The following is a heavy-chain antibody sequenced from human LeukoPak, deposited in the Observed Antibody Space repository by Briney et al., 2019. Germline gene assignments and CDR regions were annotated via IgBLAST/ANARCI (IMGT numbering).Heavy chain of an antibody. J-gene: IGHJ4*02. D-gene: IGHD3-3*01. CDR2: ISYDGSNK. CDR3: ARVRSPPITIFDY. CDR1: GFTFSSYA. V-gene: IGHV3-30-3*01. Sequence: GGSLRLSCAASGFTFSSYAMHWVRQAPGEGLEWVAVISYDGSNKYYADSVKGRFTISRDNSKNTLYLQMNSLRAEDTAVYYCARVRSPPITIFDYWGQGTLVTVSS.